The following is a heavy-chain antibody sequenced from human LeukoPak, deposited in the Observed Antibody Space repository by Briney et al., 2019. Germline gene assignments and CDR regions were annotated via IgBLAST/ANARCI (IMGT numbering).Heavy chain of an antibody. D-gene: IGHD6-13*01. J-gene: IGHJ1*01. CDR1: GFTFSSYA. V-gene: IGHV3-30-3*01. CDR2: ISYDGSNK. CDR3: ARALSPGSAAGTGYFQH. Sequence: GGSLRLSCAASGFTFSSYAMHWVRQAPGKGLEWVAVISYDGSNKYYADSVKGRFTISRDNSKNTLYLQMNSLRAEDTAVYYCARALSPGSAAGTGYFQHWGQGTLVTVSS.